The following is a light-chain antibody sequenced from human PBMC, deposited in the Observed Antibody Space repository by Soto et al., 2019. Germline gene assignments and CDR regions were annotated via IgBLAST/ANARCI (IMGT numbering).Light chain of an antibody. Sequence: EIVLTQSPGTLSLSPGERATLSCRASQSVRSNYLAWYQQKPGQAPRLLIYGASSRATGIPDRFSGTGSGTDCTLTISRLEPEDFALYYCQQYGGSPYTFGQGTKLEIK. V-gene: IGKV3-20*01. J-gene: IGKJ2*01. CDR3: QQYGGSPYT. CDR2: GAS. CDR1: QSVRSNY.